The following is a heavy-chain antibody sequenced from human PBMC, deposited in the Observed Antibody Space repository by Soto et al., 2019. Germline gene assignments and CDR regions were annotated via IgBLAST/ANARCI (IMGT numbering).Heavy chain of an antibody. CDR3: ARQPYYYDSSGYSPDYYYYGMDV. CDR2: IYPGDSDT. V-gene: IGHV5-51*01. J-gene: IGHJ6*02. Sequence: GESLKISCKGSGYSFTSYWIGWVRQMPGKGLEWMGIIYPGDSDTRYSPSFQGQVTISADKSISTAYLQWSSLKASDTAMYYCARQPYYYDSSGYSPDYYYYGMDVWGQGATVTVSS. D-gene: IGHD3-22*01. CDR1: GYSFTSYW.